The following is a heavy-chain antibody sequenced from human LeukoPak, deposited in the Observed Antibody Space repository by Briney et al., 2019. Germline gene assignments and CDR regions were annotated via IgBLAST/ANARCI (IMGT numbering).Heavy chain of an antibody. CDR1: GGTFSSYA. V-gene: IGHV1-69*13. D-gene: IGHD5-24*01. CDR3: AREGAMATILFDY. Sequence: ASVKVSCKASGGTFSSYAISWVRQASGQGLEWMGGIIPIFGTANYAQKFQGRVTITADESTSTAYMELSSLRSEDTAVYYCAREGAMATILFDYWGQGTLVTVSP. J-gene: IGHJ4*02. CDR2: IIPIFGTA.